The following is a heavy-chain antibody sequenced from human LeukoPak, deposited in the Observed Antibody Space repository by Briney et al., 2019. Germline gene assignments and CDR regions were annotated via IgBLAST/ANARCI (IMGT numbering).Heavy chain of an antibody. J-gene: IGHJ6*02. CDR1: GFTFSSYG. D-gene: IGHD3-22*01. CDR3: AKGLVRGNPRAMDV. CDR2: IWYDGSNK. Sequence: GGSLRLSCAASGFTFSSYGMHWVRQAPGKGLEWVAVIWYDGSNKYYADSVKGRFTISRDNSKNTLYLQMNSLRAEDTAVYYCAKGLVRGNPRAMDVWGQGTTVTVSS. V-gene: IGHV3-30*02.